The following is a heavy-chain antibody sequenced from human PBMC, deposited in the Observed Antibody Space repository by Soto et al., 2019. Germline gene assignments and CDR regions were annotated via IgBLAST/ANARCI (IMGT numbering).Heavy chain of an antibody. Sequence: GGSLRLSCAASECTISSCAMGRVRQAPGKGLEWVSDIIDSGGSTYYADSVKGRFTISRDNSKSTLYLQMNSLRAEDTALYYCAKGRSYYYYYGVDVWGQGTTVTVSS. J-gene: IGHJ6*02. CDR1: ECTISSCA. CDR2: IIDSGGST. V-gene: IGHV3-23*01. CDR3: AKGRSYYYYYGVDV.